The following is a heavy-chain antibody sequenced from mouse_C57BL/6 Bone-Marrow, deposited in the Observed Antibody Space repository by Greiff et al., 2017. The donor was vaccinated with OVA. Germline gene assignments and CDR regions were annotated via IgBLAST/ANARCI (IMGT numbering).Heavy chain of an antibody. D-gene: IGHD1-1*01. CDR3: ARDYGSSYVGAY. V-gene: IGHV1-22*01. CDR1: GYTFTDYN. J-gene: IGHJ3*01. CDR2: INPNNGGT. Sequence: EVQLQQSGPELVKPGASVKMSCKASGYTFTDYNMHCVKQSHGKSLEWIGYINPNNGGTSYNQKFKGKATLTVNKSSSTAYMELRSLTSEDSAVYYCARDYGSSYVGAYWGQGTLVTVSA.